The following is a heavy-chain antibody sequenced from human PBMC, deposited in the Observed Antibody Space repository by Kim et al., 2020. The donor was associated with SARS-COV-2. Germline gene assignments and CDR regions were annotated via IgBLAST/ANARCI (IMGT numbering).Heavy chain of an antibody. V-gene: IGHV3-53*01. CDR1: GLSVNNNY. CDR3: ARRSYSSSSGCWYFDL. Sequence: GGSLRLSCAASGLSVNNNYMSCVRQAPGRGLEWVSVIYTSGTTYYVDSVKGRFTISRDNSKNTLYLQMNSLTAEDAAVYYCARRSYSSSSGCWYFDLWGR. D-gene: IGHD6-6*01. J-gene: IGHJ2*01. CDR2: IYTSGTT.